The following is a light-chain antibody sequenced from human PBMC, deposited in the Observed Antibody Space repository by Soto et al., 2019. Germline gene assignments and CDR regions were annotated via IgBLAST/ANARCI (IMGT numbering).Light chain of an antibody. CDR2: EVS. CDR3: SSYAGSNIF. CDR1: SSDVGGYNY. J-gene: IGLJ2*01. Sequence: QSVLTQPPSASGSPGQSVTISCTGTSSDVGGYNYVSWYQQHPGKAPKLMIYEVSKRPSGVPDRFSGSKSSNTASLTVSGLQAEDEADYYCSSYAGSNIFFGGGTKVTVL. V-gene: IGLV2-8*01.